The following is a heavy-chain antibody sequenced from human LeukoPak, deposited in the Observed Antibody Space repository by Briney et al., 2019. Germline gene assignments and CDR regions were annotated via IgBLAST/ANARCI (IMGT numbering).Heavy chain of an antibody. V-gene: IGHV3-66*01. J-gene: IGHJ4*02. CDR3: ARDMTAETTGDY. Sequence: GGSLRLSCAASGFTVGSNYLTWLRQAPGKGLEWVSVIYSGGNTYYADSVKGRFTISRDNSKNTLYLQMNSLRAEDTAVYYCARDMTAETTGDYWGQGTLVTVSS. CDR1: GFTVGSNY. D-gene: IGHD4-11*01. CDR2: IYSGGNT.